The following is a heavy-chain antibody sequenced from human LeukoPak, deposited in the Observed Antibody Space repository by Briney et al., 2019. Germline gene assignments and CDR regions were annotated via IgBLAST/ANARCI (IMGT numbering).Heavy chain of an antibody. CDR1: GYTFTSYD. CDR3: AREEYRGPGFGY. J-gene: IGHJ4*02. D-gene: IGHD3-10*01. Sequence: ASVKVSCKASGYTFTSYDINWVRQAPGQGLEWMGWINPNSGGTNYAQKFQGWVTMTRDTSISTAYMELSRLRSDDTAVYYCAREEYRGPGFGYWGQGTLVTVSS. CDR2: INPNSGGT. V-gene: IGHV1-2*04.